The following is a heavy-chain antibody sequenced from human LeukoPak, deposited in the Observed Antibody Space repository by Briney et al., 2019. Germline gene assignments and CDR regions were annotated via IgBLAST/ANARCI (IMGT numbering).Heavy chain of an antibody. CDR3: ARVVKYYYDSTSHWFDP. Sequence: GSLRLSCAASGFTVSSNYMSWVRQAPGKGLEWVSVIYSGGSTYYADSVKGRFTISRDNSKNTLYLQMNSLRAEDTAVYYCARVVKYYYDSTSHWFDPWGQGTLVTVSS. CDR1: GFTVSSNY. V-gene: IGHV3-53*01. D-gene: IGHD3-22*01. CDR2: IYSGGST. J-gene: IGHJ5*02.